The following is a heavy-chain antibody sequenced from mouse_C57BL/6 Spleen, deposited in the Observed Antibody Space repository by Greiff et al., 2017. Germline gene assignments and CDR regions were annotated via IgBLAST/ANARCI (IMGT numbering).Heavy chain of an antibody. D-gene: IGHD1-1*01. J-gene: IGHJ2*01. CDR3: SFITTVPDYFDY. V-gene: IGHV1-54*01. CDR1: GYAFTNYL. CDR2: INPGSGGT. Sequence: QVQLQQSGAELVRPGTSVKVSCKASGYAFTNYLIEWVKQRPGQGLEWIGVINPGSGGTNYNEKFKGKATLTADKSSSTAYMQLSSLTSEDSAVYFCSFITTVPDYFDYWGQGTTLTVSS.